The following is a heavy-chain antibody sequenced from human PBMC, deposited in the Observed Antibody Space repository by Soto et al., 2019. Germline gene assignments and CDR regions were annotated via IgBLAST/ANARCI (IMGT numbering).Heavy chain of an antibody. CDR2: IKQDGSEK. Sequence: EVQLVESGGGLVQPGGSLRLSCAASGFTFSSYWMSWVRQAPGKWLEWVANIKQDGSEKYYVDSVKGRFTISRDNAKNSLYLQMNRLRAEDTAVYYCARDKVESANFWSGYYDYYYGMDVWGHGTTVTVSS. V-gene: IGHV3-7*01. CDR1: GFTFSSYW. J-gene: IGHJ6*02. CDR3: ARDKVESANFWSGYYDYYYGMDV. D-gene: IGHD3-3*01.